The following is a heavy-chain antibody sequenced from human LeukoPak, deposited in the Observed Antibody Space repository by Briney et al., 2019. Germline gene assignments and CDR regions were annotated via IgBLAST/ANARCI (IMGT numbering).Heavy chain of an antibody. CDR1: GIPTSISY. Sequence: PSVTLSLPCNVCGIPTSISYWSWLRHPPGRALEWIGSVYHSGSTNLNPSVKSRVRISVDPPQNQFSLRLTPVTAADTGVYFCARQLIAHYYDSSGYYVGYFDNWGQGILVTVSS. D-gene: IGHD3-22*01. CDR3: ARQLIAHYYDSSGYYVGYFDN. V-gene: IGHV4-59*01. CDR2: VYHSGST. J-gene: IGHJ4*02.